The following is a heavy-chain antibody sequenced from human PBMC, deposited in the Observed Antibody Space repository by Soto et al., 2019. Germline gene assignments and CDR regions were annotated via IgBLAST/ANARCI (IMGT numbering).Heavy chain of an antibody. Sequence: QVHLQQWGAGLLKPSETLSLTCAVNGGSLTGYSWSWIRQPPGKGLEWIGEIKDGGVTNYSPSLKGRVTMSADTSKNQFSLKLNSVTAADTAVYYCARGQEGIVATHWDQGTLVTVSS. CDR3: ARGQEGIVATH. CDR1: GGSLTGYS. J-gene: IGHJ4*02. V-gene: IGHV4-34*01. CDR2: IKDGGVT. D-gene: IGHD5-12*01.